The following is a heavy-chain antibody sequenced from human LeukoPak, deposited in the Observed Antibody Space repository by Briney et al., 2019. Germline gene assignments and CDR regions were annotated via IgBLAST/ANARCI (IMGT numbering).Heavy chain of an antibody. CDR3: ARPGRLGEYTPYYFDY. V-gene: IGHV5-51*01. D-gene: IGHD3-16*01. Sequence: GESLKISCKGSGFTFTNYWIGWVRQMPGKGLEWMGIIYPADSDTRYSPSFQGQVTISADKSISTAYLQWSSLKASDTAMYFCARPGRLGEYTPYYFDYWGQGTLVTVSS. CDR2: IYPADSDT. J-gene: IGHJ4*02. CDR1: GFTFTNYW.